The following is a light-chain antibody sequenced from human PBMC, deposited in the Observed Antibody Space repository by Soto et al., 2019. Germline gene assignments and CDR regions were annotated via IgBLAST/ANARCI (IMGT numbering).Light chain of an antibody. CDR1: QSVNSD. CDR2: GSS. V-gene: IGKV3-15*01. J-gene: IGKJ1*01. Sequence: ETVMTQSPATLSVSPGERATLSCRASQSVNSDLAWYQKKPGQAPRLLIYGSSTRATGIPARFSGGGSGTDFTLTISSLQSEDFALYYCQQNNNWPRTFGQGTKVEMK. CDR3: QQNNNWPRT.